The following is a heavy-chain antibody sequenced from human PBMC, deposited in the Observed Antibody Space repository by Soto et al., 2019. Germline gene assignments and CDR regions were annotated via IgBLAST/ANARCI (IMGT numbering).Heavy chain of an antibody. CDR2: ISAYNGNT. CDR1: CYTFTSYG. J-gene: IGHJ4*02. CDR3: VRLTRGGRDGYNYGY. Sequence: QVPLVQSGAEVKKPGASVKVSCKASCYTFTSYGISWVRQAPGQGLEWMGWISAYNGNTKYAQKLQGRVTMTTDTSTSTAYMELRSLRSDDTAVYYCVRLTRGGRDGYNYGYWGQGTLVTVSS. D-gene: IGHD5-12*01. V-gene: IGHV1-18*04.